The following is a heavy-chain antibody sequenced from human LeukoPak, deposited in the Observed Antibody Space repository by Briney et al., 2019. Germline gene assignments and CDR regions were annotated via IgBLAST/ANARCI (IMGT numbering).Heavy chain of an antibody. CDR1: GGSISSYY. Sequence: SETLSLTCTVSGGSISSYYWSWIRQPPGKGLEWIGYIYYSGSTNYNPSLKSRVTISVDTSKNQFSLKLSSVTAADTAVYYCARGYCSGGSCYVYAFDIWGQGTMVTVSS. CDR3: ARGYCSGGSCYVYAFDI. J-gene: IGHJ3*02. CDR2: IYYSGST. V-gene: IGHV4-59*12. D-gene: IGHD2-15*01.